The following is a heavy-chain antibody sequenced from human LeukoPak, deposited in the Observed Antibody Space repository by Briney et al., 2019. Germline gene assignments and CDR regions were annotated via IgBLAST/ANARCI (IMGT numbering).Heavy chain of an antibody. CDR1: GFTFSSYG. CDR3: ARVQRGIAVALDY. J-gene: IGHJ4*02. D-gene: IGHD6-19*01. CDR2: IRYDGSNK. V-gene: IGHV3-30*02. Sequence: GGSLRLSCAASGFTFSSYGMHWVRQAPGKGLEWVAFIRYDGSNKYYADSVKGRFTISRDNVKNLLYLQMNRLRAEDTAVYYCARVQRGIAVALDYWGQGTLVTVSS.